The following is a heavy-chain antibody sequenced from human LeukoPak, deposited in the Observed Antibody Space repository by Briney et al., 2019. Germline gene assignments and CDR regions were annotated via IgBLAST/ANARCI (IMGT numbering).Heavy chain of an antibody. D-gene: IGHD6-19*01. Sequence: PGGSLRLSCAASVFTFSSYWMSWVRQAPWKGLEWVANIKQDGSEKYYVDSVKGRFTISRDNAKNSLYLQMNSLRAEDTAVYYCAREASSSGPDYWGQGTLVTVSS. CDR2: IKQDGSEK. V-gene: IGHV3-7*01. CDR1: VFTFSSYW. J-gene: IGHJ4*02. CDR3: AREASSSGPDY.